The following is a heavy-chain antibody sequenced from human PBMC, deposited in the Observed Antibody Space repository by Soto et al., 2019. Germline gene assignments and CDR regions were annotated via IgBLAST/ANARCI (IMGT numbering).Heavy chain of an antibody. J-gene: IGHJ5*02. D-gene: IGHD3-3*01. Sequence: SETLSLTCAVYGGSFSGYYWSWIRQPPGKGLEWIGEINHSGSTNYNPSLKSRVTISVDASKNQFSLKLSSVTAADTAVYYCARRDRIFYFCSGYSTRFDPWGQGTLVTVSS. CDR3: ARRDRIFYFCSGYSTRFDP. V-gene: IGHV4-34*01. CDR2: INHSGST. CDR1: GGSFSGYY.